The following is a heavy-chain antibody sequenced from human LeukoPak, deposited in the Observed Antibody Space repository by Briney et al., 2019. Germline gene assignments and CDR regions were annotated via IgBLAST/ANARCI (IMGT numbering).Heavy chain of an antibody. CDR3: AKDSAVTPFYFEY. V-gene: IGHV3-23*01. J-gene: IGHJ4*02. D-gene: IGHD4-17*01. CDR1: GFTFSSYA. Sequence: GGSLRLSCAASGFTFSSYAMSWVRRAPGKGLEWVSGISGSGGGTHYADSVKGRFTISRDNSKNTLYLQMSSLRAEDTAVYYCAKDSAVTPFYFEYWGQGTLVAVSS. CDR2: ISGSGGGT.